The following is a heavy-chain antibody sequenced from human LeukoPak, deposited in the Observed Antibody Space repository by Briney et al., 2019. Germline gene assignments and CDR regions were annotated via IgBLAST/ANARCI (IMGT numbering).Heavy chain of an antibody. J-gene: IGHJ4*02. Sequence: ASVKVSCKASGYTFTGYYVHWVRQAPGQGLEWMGWINPNINGTNYAQKFQGRVTMTGDRSISTAYMELSRLRSDDTAVYYCARESAKYYYGSGSSYWGQGTLVTVSS. V-gene: IGHV1-2*02. D-gene: IGHD3-10*01. CDR3: ARESAKYYYGSGSSY. CDR2: INPNINGT. CDR1: GYTFTGYY.